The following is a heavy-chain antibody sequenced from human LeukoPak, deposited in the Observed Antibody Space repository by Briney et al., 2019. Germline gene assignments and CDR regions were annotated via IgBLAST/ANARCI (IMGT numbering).Heavy chain of an antibody. J-gene: IGHJ5*02. D-gene: IGHD3-10*01. CDR2: FYISGST. CDR3: ARGSGDGSGSYYSYWFDP. V-gene: IGHV4-4*07. Sequence: SETLSLTCTVSGGSISSYYWSWIRQPAGKGLEWIGRFYISGSTYYNPSLKSRVTISVDTSKNQFSLKLSSVTAADTAVYYCARGSGDGSGSYYSYWFDPWGQGTLVTVSS. CDR1: GGSISSYY.